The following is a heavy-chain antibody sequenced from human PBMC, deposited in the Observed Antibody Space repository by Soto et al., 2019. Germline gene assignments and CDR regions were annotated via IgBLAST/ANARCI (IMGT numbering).Heavy chain of an antibody. V-gene: IGHV3-9*01. J-gene: IGHJ4*02. Sequence: EVQLVESGGGLVQPARSLRLSCVGSGFTFDDYGMHWVRQAPGKGLEWVSGISWDSGSIGYAESVKGRFTISRDNAKNALYLQMNSLRTEDTALYYCAKARGGIDYWGQGTLVTVSS. CDR3: AKARGGIDY. D-gene: IGHD3-16*01. CDR1: GFTFDDYG. CDR2: ISWDSGSI.